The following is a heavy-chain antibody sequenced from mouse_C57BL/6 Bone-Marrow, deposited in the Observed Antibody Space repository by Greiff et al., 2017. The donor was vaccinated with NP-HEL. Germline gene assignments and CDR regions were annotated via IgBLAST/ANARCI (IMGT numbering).Heavy chain of an antibody. D-gene: IGHD2-2*01. J-gene: IGHJ2*01. CDR1: GFTFSSYA. CDR3: ASRWLDFDY. CDR2: ISDGGSYT. Sequence: EVMLVESGGGLVKPGGSLKLSCAASGFTFSSYAMSWVRQTPEKRLEWVATISDGGSYTYYPDNVKGRFTISRDNAKNNLYLQMSHLKSEDTAMYYCASRWLDFDYWGQGTTLTVSS. V-gene: IGHV5-4*03.